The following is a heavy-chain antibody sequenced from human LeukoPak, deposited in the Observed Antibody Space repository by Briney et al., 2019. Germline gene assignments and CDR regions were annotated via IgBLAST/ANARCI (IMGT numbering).Heavy chain of an antibody. Sequence: GASVKVSCKASGYTFTSYAMHWVRQAPGQRLEWMGWINAGNGNTKYSQKFQGRVTVARDTSASTAYMELSSLRSEDTAVYHCARMYSSSWYWGGYFDYWGQGTLVTVSS. CDR3: ARMYSSSWYWGGYFDY. CDR2: INAGNGNT. J-gene: IGHJ4*02. V-gene: IGHV1-3*01. D-gene: IGHD6-13*01. CDR1: GYTFTSYA.